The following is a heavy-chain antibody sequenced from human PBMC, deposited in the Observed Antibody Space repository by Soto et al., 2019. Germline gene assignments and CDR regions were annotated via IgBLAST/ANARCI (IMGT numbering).Heavy chain of an antibody. V-gene: IGHV1-2*02. J-gene: IGHJ6*02. CDR3: ERDPRGYYYGMDV. D-gene: IGHD3-10*01. CDR1: GYTLTGYY. CDR2: INPNSGGT. Sequence: XAVKGSCKAVGYTLTGYYMHWVRQAPGQGLEWMGWINPNSGGTNYAQKFQGRVTMTRDTSISTAYMELSRLRSDDTAVYYCERDPRGYYYGMDVWGQGTTVTVSS.